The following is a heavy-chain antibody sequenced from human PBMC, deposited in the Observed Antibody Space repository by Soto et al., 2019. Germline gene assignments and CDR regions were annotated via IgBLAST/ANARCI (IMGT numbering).Heavy chain of an antibody. CDR3: ARGEIRRLLEWLSALDY. CDR1: GYTFTGYY. V-gene: IGHV1-2*04. CDR2: INPNSGGT. D-gene: IGHD3-3*01. Sequence: HVQLVQSGAEVKKPGASVKVSCKASGYTFTGYYMHWVRQAPGQGLEWMGWINPNSGGTNYAQKLQGWVTMTRDTSSSTAYMELSRLRSDDTAVYYCARGEIRRLLEWLSALDYWGQGTLVTVSS. J-gene: IGHJ4*02.